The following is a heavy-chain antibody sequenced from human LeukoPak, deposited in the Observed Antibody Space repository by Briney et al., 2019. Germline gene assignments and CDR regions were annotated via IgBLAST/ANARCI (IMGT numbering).Heavy chain of an antibody. CDR3: ARDRDPGYNDSSGYRRVNAFDI. CDR2: ISSSGSTI. Sequence: GGSLRLSCAASGFTFSSYEMNWVRQAPGKGLEWVSYISSSGSTIYYADSVNGRFTISRDNAKNSLYLQMNSLRAEDTAVYYCARDRDPGYNDSSGYRRVNAFDIWGQGTMVTVSS. J-gene: IGHJ3*02. V-gene: IGHV3-48*03. CDR1: GFTFSSYE. D-gene: IGHD3-22*01.